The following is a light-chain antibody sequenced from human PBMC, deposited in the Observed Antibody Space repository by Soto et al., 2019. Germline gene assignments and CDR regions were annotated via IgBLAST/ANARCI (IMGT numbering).Light chain of an antibody. Sequence: EIVMTQSPATLSFSPGERATLSCLASQSVNIHLAWYQQKPGQAPRLRIYGASARATGIPAKFSGSGSGTEFTLTISSLQSEDFAVYYCQQYNKWPRTFGQGTKVDI. J-gene: IGKJ1*01. CDR2: GAS. V-gene: IGKV3D-15*01. CDR3: QQYNKWPRT. CDR1: QSVNIH.